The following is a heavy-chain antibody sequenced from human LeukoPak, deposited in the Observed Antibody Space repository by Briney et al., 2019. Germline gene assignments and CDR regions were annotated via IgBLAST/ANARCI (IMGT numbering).Heavy chain of an antibody. CDR1: GFVFGTYA. D-gene: IGHD3-10*01. Sequence: GGSLRLSCAASGFVFGTYAMHWVRQAPGKGLECASMISYDGSDEYYADSVKGRFAISRDNSKSTLYLQMNSLRPEDTAVYYCAKIRVRGVHYFDYWGQGTQVTVPS. J-gene: IGHJ4*02. CDR3: AKIRVRGVHYFDY. V-gene: IGHV3-30*18. CDR2: ISYDGSDE.